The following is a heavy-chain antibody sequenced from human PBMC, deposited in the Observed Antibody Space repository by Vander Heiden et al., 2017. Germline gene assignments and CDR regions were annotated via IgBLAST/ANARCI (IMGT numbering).Heavy chain of an antibody. J-gene: IGHJ5*02. CDR1: GFSLSTSGVG. D-gene: IGHD6-19*01. V-gene: IGHV2-5*02. CDR3: AHADSSSPGGWFDP. CDR2: IYWDDDK. Sequence: QITLKESGPTLVKPTQTLTLTCTFSGFSLSTSGVGVGWIRQPPGKALEWLALIYWDDDKSYSPALKSRLSITKDTSKNQVVLTVTKMDTVDTATYYCAHADSSSPGGWFDPWGQGTLVTVSS.